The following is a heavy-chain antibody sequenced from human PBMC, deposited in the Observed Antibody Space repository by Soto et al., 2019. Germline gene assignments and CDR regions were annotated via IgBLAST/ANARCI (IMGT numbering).Heavy chain of an antibody. CDR3: ARAAVAFDAFDL. V-gene: IGHV6-1*01. J-gene: IGHJ3*01. Sequence: SQTLSLTFGLSGDSVSSNSATWNCISQSPSRGLECLGRTYLRSKWYNEYAVSVKSRIAISPDTSKNHFSLQLSSVTPEDTAVYCCARAAVAFDAFDLWGQVTVVTVSS. D-gene: IGHD2-15*01. CDR2: TYLRSKWYN. CDR1: GDSVSSNSAT.